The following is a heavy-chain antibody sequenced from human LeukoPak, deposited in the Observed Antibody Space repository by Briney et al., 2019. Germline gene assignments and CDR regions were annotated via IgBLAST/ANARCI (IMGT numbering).Heavy chain of an antibody. CDR3: AKTDIVLMVRDLARFRSGLRNYYLDV. D-gene: IGHD2-8*01. CDR1: GGPISSGGYS. CDR2: IYYSGST. Sequence: PSETLSLTCAVSGGPISSGGYSWSWIRQPPGKGLEWIGYIYYSGSTYYNPSLKSRVTISVDTSKNQFSLRLSSVTAADTAVYYCAKTDIVLMVRDLARFRSGLRNYYLDVWGKGTTVTVSS. J-gene: IGHJ6*03. V-gene: IGHV4-30-4*07.